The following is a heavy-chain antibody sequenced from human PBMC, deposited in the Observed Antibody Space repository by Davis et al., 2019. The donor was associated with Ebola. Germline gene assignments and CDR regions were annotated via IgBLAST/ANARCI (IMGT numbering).Heavy chain of an antibody. CDR1: KFTLSSYW. CDR2: IENDGSKK. D-gene: IGHD2/OR15-2a*01. Sequence: PGGSLRLSCAASKFTLSSYWTSWVRQAPGKGLEWVATIENDGSKKYYMDSVKGRFTISRDNAKNSLFLQMNSLRADDTAVYYCARDPLIIGDATTDSWDQGTLVTVSS. CDR3: ARDPLIIGDATTDS. J-gene: IGHJ5*01. V-gene: IGHV3-7*01.